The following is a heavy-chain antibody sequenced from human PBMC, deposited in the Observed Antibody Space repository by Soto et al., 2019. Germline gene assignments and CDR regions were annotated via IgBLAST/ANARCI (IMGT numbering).Heavy chain of an antibody. D-gene: IGHD3-10*01. CDR3: ASMGYHYGSGSYPLDY. Sequence: QVQLQESGPGLVKPSETLSPTCTVSGGSISSYYWTWIRQPPGKGLEWIGFVYNSGSTHYNPSLRSPGTISGDTSKYQFSRKLRSVTAADTAGYYCASMGYHYGSGSYPLDYWGQGTLVTVSS. J-gene: IGHJ4*02. V-gene: IGHV4-59*08. CDR2: VYNSGST. CDR1: GGSISSYY.